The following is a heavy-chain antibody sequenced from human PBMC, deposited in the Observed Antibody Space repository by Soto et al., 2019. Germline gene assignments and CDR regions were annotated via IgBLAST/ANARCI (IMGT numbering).Heavy chain of an antibody. J-gene: IGHJ5*02. Sequence: QVQLQESGPGLVRPSQTLSLTCTVSGGSISSGGYYWSWIRQHPGKGLEWIGYFYFGGSTYYNPSLTSRVTISVDTSKNQFSLSLSSVTAADTAVYYCARASSGSRQDAFDPWGQGTLVTVSS. D-gene: IGHD1-26*01. CDR2: FYFGGST. CDR1: GGSISSGGYY. CDR3: ARASSGSRQDAFDP. V-gene: IGHV4-31*03.